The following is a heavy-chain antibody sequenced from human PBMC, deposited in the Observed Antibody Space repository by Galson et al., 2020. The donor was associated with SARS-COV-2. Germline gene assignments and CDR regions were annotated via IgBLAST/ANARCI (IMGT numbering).Heavy chain of an antibody. V-gene: IGHV4-39*01. D-gene: IGHD6-13*01. Sequence: ETSETLSLTCTVSGGSIFSGSHYWGWIRQPPGKGLEWIGSIYHSGSTYQKSSLKSRVTLSVETSKNKFSLRLTSVTAADTAVYYCARHPLFYSTNWFNWFDHWGQGILVIVSS. CDR2: IYHSGST. CDR3: ARHPLFYSTNWFNWFDH. CDR1: GGSIFSGSHY. J-gene: IGHJ5*02.